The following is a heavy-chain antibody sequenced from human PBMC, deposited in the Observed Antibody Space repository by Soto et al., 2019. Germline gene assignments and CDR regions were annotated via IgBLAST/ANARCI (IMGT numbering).Heavy chain of an antibody. CDR3: ARDAVRGVIIFYYGMDV. CDR1: GFTFSSYS. J-gene: IGHJ6*02. Sequence: GGSLRLSCAASGFTFSSYSMNWVRQAPGKGLEWVSSISSSSSYIYYADSVKGRFTISRDNAKNSLYLQMNSLRAEDTAVYYCARDAVRGVIIFYYGMDVWGQGTTVTVSS. V-gene: IGHV3-21*01. CDR2: ISSSSSYI. D-gene: IGHD3-10*01.